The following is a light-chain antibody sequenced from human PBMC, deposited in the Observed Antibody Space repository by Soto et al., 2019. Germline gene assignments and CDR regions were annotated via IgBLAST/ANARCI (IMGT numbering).Light chain of an antibody. J-gene: IGLJ2*01. V-gene: IGLV2-11*01. CDR2: EVT. Sequence: QAVLTQPRSVSGSPGQSVTISCTGTSSDVGGYNYVSWYQQHPGKAPKLMIYEVTKRPSGVPDRFSGSKSGNTASLTISGLQPYVEADYFCCSYVGNFIVFGGRTKLTVL. CDR1: SSDVGGYNY. CDR3: CSYVGNFIV.